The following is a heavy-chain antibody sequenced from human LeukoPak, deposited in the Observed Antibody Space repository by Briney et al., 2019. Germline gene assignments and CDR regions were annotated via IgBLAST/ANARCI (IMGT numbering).Heavy chain of an antibody. CDR1: GYTFTGYY. CDR2: INPNSGGT. Sequence: GASVKVSCKASGYTFTGYYMHWVRQAPGQGLEWMGWINPNSGGTNYAQKFQGRVTMTRDTSISTAYMELSRLRSDDTAVYYCARVRVGNEKEKGPFDWSPQPWFDPWGQGTLVTVSS. CDR3: ARVRVGNEKEKGPFDWSPQPWFDP. J-gene: IGHJ5*02. D-gene: IGHD3-9*01. V-gene: IGHV1-2*02.